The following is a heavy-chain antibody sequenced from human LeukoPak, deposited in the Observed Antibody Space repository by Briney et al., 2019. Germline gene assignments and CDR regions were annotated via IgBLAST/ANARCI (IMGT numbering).Heavy chain of an antibody. CDR2: ISSSGSTI. CDR3: AKLGTMIGGV. V-gene: IGHV3-48*03. Sequence: GGSLRLSCAASGFTFSSYEMNWVRQAPGKGLEWVSYISSSGSTIYCADSVKGRFTISRDNAKNSLYLQMNSLRAEDTAVYYCAKLGTMIGGVWGKGTTVTISS. J-gene: IGHJ6*04. CDR1: GFTFSSYE. D-gene: IGHD3-10*02.